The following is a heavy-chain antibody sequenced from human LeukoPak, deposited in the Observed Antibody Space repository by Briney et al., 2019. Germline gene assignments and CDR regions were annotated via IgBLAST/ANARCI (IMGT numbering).Heavy chain of an antibody. V-gene: IGHV3-21*04. CDR2: ISSSSYI. CDR3: ARARYCSGGSCYYAFDI. CDR1: GFTFSSYS. J-gene: IGHJ3*02. D-gene: IGHD2-15*01. Sequence: GGSLRLSCAASGFTFSSYSMNWVRQAPGKGLEWVSSISSSSYIYYADSVKGRFTISRDNAKNSLYLQMNSLRAEDTAVYYCARARYCSGGSCYYAFDIWGQGTMVTVSS.